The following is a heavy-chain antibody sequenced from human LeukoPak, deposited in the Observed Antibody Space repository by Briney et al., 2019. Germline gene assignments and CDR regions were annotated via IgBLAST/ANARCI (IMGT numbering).Heavy chain of an antibody. D-gene: IGHD3-9*01. CDR2: INPNSGGT. J-gene: IGHJ6*03. CDR1: GYTFTGYY. Sequence: ASVKVSCKASGYTFTGYYMHWVRLAPGQGLEWMGWINPNSGGTNYAQKFQGRVTMTRDTSISTAYMELSRLRSDDTAVYYCAVFDDYYYYMDVWGKGTTVTISS. CDR3: AVFDDYYYYMDV. V-gene: IGHV1-2*02.